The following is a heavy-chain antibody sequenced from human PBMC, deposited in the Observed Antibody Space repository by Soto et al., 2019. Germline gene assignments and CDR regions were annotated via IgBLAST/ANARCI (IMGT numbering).Heavy chain of an antibody. CDR3: AKWVVRGNWFDP. Sequence: EVQLLESGGGLVQPGGSLRLSCAASGFTFSSYAMSWVRQAPGKGLEWVSAISGSGGSTYYADSVKGRFTISRDNSKNTLYLQMNSLRAEVTAVYCSAKWVVRGNWFDPWGQGTLVTVSS. J-gene: IGHJ5*02. CDR2: ISGSGGST. D-gene: IGHD3-10*01. V-gene: IGHV3-23*01. CDR1: GFTFSSYA.